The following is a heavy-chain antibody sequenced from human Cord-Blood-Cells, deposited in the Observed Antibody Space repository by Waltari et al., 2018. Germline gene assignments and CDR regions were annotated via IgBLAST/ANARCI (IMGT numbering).Heavy chain of an antibody. CDR3: ARADSSGYDY. J-gene: IGHJ4*02. CDR2: INHSGST. CDR1: GGSSSGYY. D-gene: IGHD3-22*01. V-gene: IGHV4-34*01. Sequence: QVQLQQWGAGLLTPSEPLSLTSAVLGGSSSGYYWSCIRPPPGKGLEWIGEINHSGSTNYNPSLKSRVTISVDTSKNQFSLKLSSVTAADTAVYYCARADSSGYDYWGQGTLVTVSS.